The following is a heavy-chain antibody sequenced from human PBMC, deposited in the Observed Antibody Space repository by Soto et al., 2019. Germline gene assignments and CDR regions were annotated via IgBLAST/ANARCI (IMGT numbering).Heavy chain of an antibody. Sequence: GGSLRLSCAASGFTFSSYWMHWVRQAPGKGLVWVSRINSDGSSTSYADSVKGRFTISRDNAKNTLYLQMNSLRAEDTAVYYCARERGYYDSSGEILYNWFDPWGQGTLVTVSS. CDR1: GFTFSSYW. CDR2: INSDGSST. V-gene: IGHV3-74*01. CDR3: ARERGYYDSSGEILYNWFDP. J-gene: IGHJ5*02. D-gene: IGHD3-22*01.